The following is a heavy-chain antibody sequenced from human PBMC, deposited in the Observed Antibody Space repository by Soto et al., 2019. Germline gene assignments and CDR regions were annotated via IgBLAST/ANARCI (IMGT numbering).Heavy chain of an antibody. D-gene: IGHD3-3*01. V-gene: IGHV1-18*01. CDR1: GYTPTNYD. Sequence: QVPLVQSGPEVKKPGASVTVSCKTSGYTPTNYDIGWVRQAPGQGLEWMGWISAYNGNRNSAQKLQGRLTMTTDTSTKTAYMELRSLRAYDTAVYFCARALYRRGTYCAFDNWGQGTLVTVSS. CDR2: ISAYNGNR. CDR3: ARALYRRGTYCAFDN. J-gene: IGHJ4*02.